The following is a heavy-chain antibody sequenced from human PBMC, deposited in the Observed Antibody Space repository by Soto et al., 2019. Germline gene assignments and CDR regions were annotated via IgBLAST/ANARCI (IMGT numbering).Heavy chain of an antibody. CDR2: INPSGGST. D-gene: IGHD3-10*01. CDR3: ARPMVRGGWFDP. CDR1: GYTFTSYY. J-gene: IGHJ5*02. Sequence: QVQLVQSGAEVKKPGASVKVSCKASGYTFTSYYMHWVRQAPGQGLEWMGIINPSGGSTSYAQKFQGQVTMTRDTSTSTVYMELSSLRSEDTAVYYCARPMVRGGWFDPWGQGTLVTVSS. V-gene: IGHV1-46*01.